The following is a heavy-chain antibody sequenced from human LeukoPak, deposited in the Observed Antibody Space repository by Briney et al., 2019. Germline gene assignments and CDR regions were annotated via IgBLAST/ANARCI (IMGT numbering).Heavy chain of an antibody. D-gene: IGHD3-10*01. V-gene: IGHV3-7*01. J-gene: IGHJ4*02. CDR2: IKQDGSEK. CDR1: GFTFSSYW. CDR3: ARETPINYGSGEPFDY. Sequence: PGGSLRLSCAASGFTFSSYWMSWVRQAPGKGLEWVANIKQDGSEKYYVDSVKGRFTISRDNAKNSLFLQMNSLRAEDTAVYYCARETPINYGSGEPFDYWGQGTLVTVSS.